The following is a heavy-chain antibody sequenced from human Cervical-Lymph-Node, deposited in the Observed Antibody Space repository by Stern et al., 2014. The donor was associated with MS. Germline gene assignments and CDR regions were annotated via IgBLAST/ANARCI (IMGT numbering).Heavy chain of an antibody. J-gene: IGHJ6*02. CDR1: GFTFSSYS. Sequence: EVQLGESGGGLVKPGGSLRLSCAASGFTFSSYSMNWVRQAPGKGLEWVSSISSSSSYISYADSVKGRFTSSRDNAKNSLYLQMNSLRAEDTAVYYCARAKPDDYEEEYYYYYGMDVWGQGTTVTVSS. V-gene: IGHV3-21*01. D-gene: IGHD4-17*01. CDR3: ARAKPDDYEEEYYYYYGMDV. CDR2: ISSSSSYI.